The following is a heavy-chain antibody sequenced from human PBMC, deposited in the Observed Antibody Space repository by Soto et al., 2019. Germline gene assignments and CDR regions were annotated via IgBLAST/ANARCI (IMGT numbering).Heavy chain of an antibody. D-gene: IGHD4-17*01. CDR1: GDSISGSNYY. Sequence: TSETLSLTCTVSGDSISGSNYYWGWIRQTPGKGLEWIGSGTTYNASLRSRVTISVDTSKNEFSLRLSSVTAADTAVYYCTTYGGNTGRFDYWGQGILVTVSS. CDR2: SGTT. J-gene: IGHJ4*02. CDR3: TTYGGNTGRFDY. V-gene: IGHV4-39*01.